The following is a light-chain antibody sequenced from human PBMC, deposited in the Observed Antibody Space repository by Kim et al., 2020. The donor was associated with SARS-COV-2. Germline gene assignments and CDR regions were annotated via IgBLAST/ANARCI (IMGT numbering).Light chain of an antibody. J-gene: IGLJ2*01. CDR3: ATWDDSLNGPV. CDR1: DSDIGSNT. CDR2: SNN. V-gene: IGLV1-44*01. Sequence: QSSTISCSGSDSDIGSNTVNWYQHVPGTAPKLLIYSNNQRPSGVPDRFSASKSATSASLAISGLQSEDEADYYCATWDDSLNGPVFGGGTQLTVL.